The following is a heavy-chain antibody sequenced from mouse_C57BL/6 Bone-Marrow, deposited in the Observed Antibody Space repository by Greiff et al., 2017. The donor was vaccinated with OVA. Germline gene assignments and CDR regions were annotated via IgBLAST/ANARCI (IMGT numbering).Heavy chain of an antibody. D-gene: IGHD4-1*01. J-gene: IGHJ2*01. CDR3: TTRGELTGYYFDY. CDR2: IDPENGDT. V-gene: IGHV14-4*01. Sequence: VQLQQSGAELVRPGASVKLSCTASGFNIKDDYMHWVKQRPEQGLEWIGWIDPENGDTEYASKFQGKATITAYTSSNTAYLQLSSLTSEDTAVYYCTTRGELTGYYFDYWGQGTTLTVSS. CDR1: GFNIKDDY.